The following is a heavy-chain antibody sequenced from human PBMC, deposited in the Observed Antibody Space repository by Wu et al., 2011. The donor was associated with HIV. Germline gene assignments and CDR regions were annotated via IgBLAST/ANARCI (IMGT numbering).Heavy chain of an antibody. V-gene: IGHV1-69*14. Sequence: QVQLVQSGAEVKKPGSSVKVSCKTSGGTFSSYAISWVRQAPGQGLEWMGRIIPFFGTAIYAHKFQGRLTITADKSSNTATMGLTSLKSEDTAVYYCATDPTVAVAGTKSFWGRGTLVSVSS. J-gene: IGHJ4*02. CDR2: IIPFFGTA. D-gene: IGHD6-19*01. CDR3: ATDPTVAVAGTKSF. CDR1: GGTFSSYA.